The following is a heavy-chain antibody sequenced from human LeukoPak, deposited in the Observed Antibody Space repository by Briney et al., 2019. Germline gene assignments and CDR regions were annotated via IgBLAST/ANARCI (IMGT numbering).Heavy chain of an antibody. J-gene: IGHJ4*02. V-gene: IGHV3-30*02. CDR1: GFTFSSYG. CDR2: IRYDGSNK. D-gene: IGHD3-22*01. CDR3: AKDTYYYDSSGYRYDY. Sequence: GGSLRLSCAASGFTFSSYGMHWVRQAPGKGLEWVAFIRYDGSNKYYADSVKGRFTISRDSSKNTLYLQMNSLRAEDTAVYYCAKDTYYYDSSGYRYDYWGQGTLVTVSS.